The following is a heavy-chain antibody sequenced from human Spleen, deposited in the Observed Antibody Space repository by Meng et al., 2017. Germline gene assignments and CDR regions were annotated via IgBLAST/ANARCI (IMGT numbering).Heavy chain of an antibody. V-gene: IGHV4-39*01. CDR3: ARMDGSGWGAY. D-gene: IGHD6-19*01. CDR1: GGSISSSIYY. Sequence: QLQLQESGPGLVNPSENRSVTCTVAGGSISSSIYYWGWIRQPPGKGLECIGSIYYSGSTYYNPSLKSRVTISVDTSKNQFSLKLSSVTAADTAVYYCARMDGSGWGAYWGQGTLVTVSS. J-gene: IGHJ4*02. CDR2: IYYSGST.